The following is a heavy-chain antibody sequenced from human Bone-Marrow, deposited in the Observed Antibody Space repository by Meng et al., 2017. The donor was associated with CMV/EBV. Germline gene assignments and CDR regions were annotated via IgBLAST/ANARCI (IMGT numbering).Heavy chain of an antibody. CDR3: ARDSPARA. CDR1: GFTFSSYG. V-gene: IGHV3-30*02. Sequence: GESLKISCAASGFTFSSYGMHWVRQAPGKGLEWVAFIRYDGSNKYYADSVKGRFTISRDNSKNTLYLQMNSLRVEDTAVYYCARDSPARAWGQGTLVTVSS. CDR2: IRYDGSNK. J-gene: IGHJ4*02. D-gene: IGHD1-26*01.